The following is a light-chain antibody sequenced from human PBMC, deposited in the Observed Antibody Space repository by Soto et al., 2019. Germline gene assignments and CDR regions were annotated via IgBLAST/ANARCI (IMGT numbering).Light chain of an antibody. CDR2: DAS. CDR1: QSVSSY. Sequence: EIVLTQSPATLSLSPGERATLSCRASQSVSSYLAWYQQKPGQVPRLVIYDASNSATGIPGRFSGSGSGTDFTLTISSLEPEDVGVYYCQQRSSWPRTFGQGTKVEIK. V-gene: IGKV3-11*01. CDR3: QQRSSWPRT. J-gene: IGKJ1*01.